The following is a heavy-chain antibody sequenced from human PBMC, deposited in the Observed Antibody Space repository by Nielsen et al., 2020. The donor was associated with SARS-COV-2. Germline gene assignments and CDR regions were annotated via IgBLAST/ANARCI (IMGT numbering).Heavy chain of an antibody. CDR2: IYNSGST. J-gene: IGHJ3*02. CDR3: ATRTGGALYDAFDI. V-gene: IGHV4-30-2*01. D-gene: IGHD7-27*01. Sequence: SETLSLTCGVSGGSINSSSYSWSWIRQPPGKGLEWIGYIYNSGSTDYNPSLKSRVIISVDRSMTQFSLKLRSVTVADTAVYYCATRTGGALYDAFDIWGQGTMVTVSS. CDR1: GGSINSSSYS.